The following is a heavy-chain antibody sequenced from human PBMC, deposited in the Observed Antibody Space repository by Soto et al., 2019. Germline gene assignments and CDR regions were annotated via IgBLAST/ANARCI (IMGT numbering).Heavy chain of an antibody. CDR2: ISQTGGTS. V-gene: IGHV3-23*01. D-gene: IGHD3-3*01. Sequence: PGGSLRLSCVTSGFDFKTYAMTWIRHIPGKGLQWVSTISQTGGTSYYVDSVRGRFTISRDNSDNVLFLQMDALRIEDTAMYYCARSLEDYSTNNFYDPWCQGTLVTVSS. CDR3: ARSLEDYSTNNFYDP. J-gene: IGHJ1*01. CDR1: GFDFKTYA.